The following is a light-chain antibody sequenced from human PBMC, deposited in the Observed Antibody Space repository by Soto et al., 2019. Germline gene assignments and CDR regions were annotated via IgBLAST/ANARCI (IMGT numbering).Light chain of an antibody. Sequence: DIQMTQSPATLSASVVDTVTVTCLASQSVSGWLAWYQQKPGEAPKLLIYDASALPRGVPSRFSGSGSGTKFTLTIASLQPDDFAVYYCQQYNNWPLNFGQGTRLEIK. J-gene: IGKJ5*01. CDR2: DAS. CDR1: QSVSGW. V-gene: IGKV1-5*01. CDR3: QQYNNWPLN.